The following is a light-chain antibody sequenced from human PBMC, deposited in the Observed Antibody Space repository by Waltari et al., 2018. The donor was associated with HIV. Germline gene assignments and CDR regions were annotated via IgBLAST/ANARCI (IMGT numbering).Light chain of an antibody. J-gene: IGLJ1*01. CDR1: SSHIGAGYA. CDR3: QSYDSSLSGSFV. CDR2: ADD. Sequence: QSVLTQPPSVSGAPGQRVTISCTGSSSHIGAGYAVHWFQQLPGTAPKLLIYADDNRPSGVPDRFSGSKSGTSASLAITGLQAEDEADYYCQSYDSSLSGSFVFGTGTKVTVL. V-gene: IGLV1-40*01.